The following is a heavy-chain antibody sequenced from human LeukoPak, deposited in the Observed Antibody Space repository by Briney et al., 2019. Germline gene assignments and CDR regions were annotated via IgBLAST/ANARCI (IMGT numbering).Heavy chain of an antibody. CDR1: GYTFTDYY. Sequence: ASVKVSCKASGYTFTDYYIHWVRQAPGQGLEWMGWINPNNGGTDYAEKFQGRVTMTRDTSINTVYMELSSLRSDDTAVYFCGRKGPYYDYWGQGTLVTVSS. J-gene: IGHJ4*02. CDR3: GRKGPYYDY. CDR2: INPNNGGT. V-gene: IGHV1-2*02.